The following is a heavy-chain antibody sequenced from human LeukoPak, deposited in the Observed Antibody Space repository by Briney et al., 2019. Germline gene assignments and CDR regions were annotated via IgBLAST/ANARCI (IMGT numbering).Heavy chain of an antibody. D-gene: IGHD2-2*01. CDR2: INPNSGGT. CDR1: GYTFTGYY. V-gene: IGHV1-2*02. Sequence: ASVKVSCKASGYTFTGYYMHWVRQAPGQGLEWMGWINPNSGGTNYAQKFQGRVTMTRDTSISTAYMELSRLRSDDTAVYYCASVLAAIETSFDYWGQGTLVTVSS. CDR3: ASVLAAIETSFDY. J-gene: IGHJ4*02.